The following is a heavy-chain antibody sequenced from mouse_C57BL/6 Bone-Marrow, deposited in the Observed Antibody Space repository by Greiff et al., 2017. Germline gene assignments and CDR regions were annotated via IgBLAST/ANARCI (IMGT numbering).Heavy chain of an antibody. J-gene: IGHJ1*03. CDR3: AREVPTKDWYFDV. CDR2: IAPNSGGT. CDR1: GYTFTSYW. Sequence: QVQLKQPGAELVKPGASVKLSCKASGYTFTSYWMHWVKQRPGRGLEWIGRIAPNSGGTKYNEKFKSKAPLTVDKPSSTAYLQLSSLTSEDSAVYYCAREVPTKDWYFDVWGTGTTVTVSS. V-gene: IGHV1-72*01.